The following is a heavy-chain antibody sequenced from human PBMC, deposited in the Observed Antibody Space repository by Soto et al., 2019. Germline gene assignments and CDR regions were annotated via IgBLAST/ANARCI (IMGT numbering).Heavy chain of an antibody. Sequence: NPSETLSLTCTVSGGSISSYYWSWIRQPPGKGLEWIGYIYYSGSTNYNPSLKSRFTISVDTSKNQFSLKLSSVTAADTAVYYCARDRTAGTRGNWFDPWGQGTLVTVSS. CDR2: IYYSGST. V-gene: IGHV4-59*01. D-gene: IGHD6-13*01. CDR3: ARDRTAGTRGNWFDP. CDR1: GGSISSYY. J-gene: IGHJ5*02.